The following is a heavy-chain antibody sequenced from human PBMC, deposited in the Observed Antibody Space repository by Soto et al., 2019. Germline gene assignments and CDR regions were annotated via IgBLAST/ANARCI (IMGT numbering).Heavy chain of an antibody. D-gene: IGHD2-15*01. Sequence: ASVKVSWKASGYTFTSYGISWVRQAPGQGLEWMGWISAYNGNTNYAQKLQGRVTMTTDTSTSTAYMELRSLRSDDTAVYYCVVAAQPYYFDYWGQGTLVTVSS. CDR2: ISAYNGNT. J-gene: IGHJ4*02. V-gene: IGHV1-18*01. CDR3: VVAAQPYYFDY. CDR1: GYTFTSYG.